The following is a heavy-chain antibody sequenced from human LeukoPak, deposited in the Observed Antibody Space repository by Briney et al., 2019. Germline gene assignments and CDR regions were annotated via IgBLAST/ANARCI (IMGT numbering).Heavy chain of an antibody. D-gene: IGHD1-26*01. V-gene: IGHV6-1*01. J-gene: IGHJ4*02. CDR1: GDSVSSNSAG. CDR3: AMTQWELRSYYFDY. CDR2: TYYRSKWYN. Sequence: SQTLSLTCAISGDSVSSNSAGWSWIRQSPSRGLEWLGRTYYRSKWYNDYAVSVKSRITINPDTSKNQLSLQLSSVTAADTAVYYCAMTQWELRSYYFDYWGQGTLVTVSS.